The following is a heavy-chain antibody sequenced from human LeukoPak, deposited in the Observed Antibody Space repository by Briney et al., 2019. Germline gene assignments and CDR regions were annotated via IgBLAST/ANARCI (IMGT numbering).Heavy chain of an antibody. J-gene: IGHJ4*02. V-gene: IGHV3-74*01. D-gene: IGHD3-16*01. CDR3: ARAAYRDGGDY. CDR1: GFTFSSNW. CDR2: INSDGSST. Sequence: GGSLRLSCAASGFTFSSNWMHWVRQAPGKGLVWVSRINSDGSSTSYADSVKGRFTISRDNAKNTLYLQMNSLRAEDTAVYYCARAAYRDGGDYWGQGTLVTVSS.